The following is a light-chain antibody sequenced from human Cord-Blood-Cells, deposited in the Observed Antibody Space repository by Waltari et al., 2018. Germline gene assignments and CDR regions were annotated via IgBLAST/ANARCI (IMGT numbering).Light chain of an antibody. CDR3: QQYGSSPPIT. J-gene: IGKJ3*01. CDR2: GAS. V-gene: IGKV3-20*01. Sequence: EIVLTQSPGTLSLSPGERATLSCRASQSVSSSYLAWYQHKPGQAPRLLIYGASSRATGIPDMFSGSGSGTDFTLTISRLEPEDCAVYYCQQYGSSPPITFGPGTKVDIK. CDR1: QSVSSSY.